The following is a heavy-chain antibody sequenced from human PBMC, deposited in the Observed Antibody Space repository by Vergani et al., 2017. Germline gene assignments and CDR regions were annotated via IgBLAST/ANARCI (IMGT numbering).Heavy chain of an antibody. J-gene: IGHJ4*02. CDR3: ARVTVTTSFDY. CDR1: GATFRSNT. Sequence: QVQLVQSGAEVKKPGSSVKVSCKASGATFRSNTISWVRQAPGQGLEWMGRIIPILGIANYAQKFQGRVTITADKSTSTAYMELSSLRSEDTAVYYCARVTVTTSFDYWGQGTLVTVSS. CDR2: IIPILGIA. D-gene: IGHD4-17*01. V-gene: IGHV1-69*02.